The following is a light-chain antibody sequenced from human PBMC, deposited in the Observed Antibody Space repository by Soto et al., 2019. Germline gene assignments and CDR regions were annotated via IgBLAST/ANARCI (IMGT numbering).Light chain of an antibody. Sequence: VVLTQSAATLSVSAVERTTVSCSASQSVSIKLAWYQQKPGQAPRLLIYDTSTRATGIPARFSGSGSGTEFTLTISSLQSEDFAVYYCQQYNKWPPITFGQGTKVDI. CDR1: QSVSIK. J-gene: IGKJ1*01. V-gene: IGKV3-15*01. CDR3: QQYNKWPPIT. CDR2: DTS.